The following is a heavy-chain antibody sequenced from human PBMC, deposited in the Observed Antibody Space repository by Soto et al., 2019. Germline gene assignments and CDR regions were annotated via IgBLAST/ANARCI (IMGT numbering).Heavy chain of an antibody. Sequence: SETLSLTCTVSGCPIRSGGSYSSWLRQNPGKGVEWIGYIYYSGSTYYNPPLKSPVTISADTSKNQSSLKLSSVTAADTAVYYCATSPDPAMAGPLIEYWGQGTLVTVSS. D-gene: IGHD5-18*01. J-gene: IGHJ4*02. CDR1: GCPIRSGGSY. V-gene: IGHV4-31*01. CDR2: IYYSGST. CDR3: ATSPDPAMAGPLIEY.